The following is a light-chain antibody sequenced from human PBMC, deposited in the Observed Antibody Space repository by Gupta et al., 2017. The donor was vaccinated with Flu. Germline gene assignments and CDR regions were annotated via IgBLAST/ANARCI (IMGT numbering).Light chain of an antibody. CDR1: QSVASNF. V-gene: IGKV3-20*01. J-gene: IGKJ3*01. CDR2: GAS. CDR3: QQDVSTPFT. Sequence: EFVLKQSPGTLSLSPGERATLSCRASQSVASNFLAWYQQRPGQAPRLLIYGASNRATGIPDRFSGAGSGTDFTLTISRLEPEDFAVYYCQQDVSTPFTFGHGSKVAIK.